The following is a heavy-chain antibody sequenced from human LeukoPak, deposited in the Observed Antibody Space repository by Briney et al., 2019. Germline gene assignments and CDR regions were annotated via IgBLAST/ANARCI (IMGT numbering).Heavy chain of an antibody. CDR3: AREIVGGFNPGAY. J-gene: IGHJ4*02. D-gene: IGHD1-14*01. V-gene: IGHV4-4*02. CDR1: LDSTTSNF. CDR2: IHRSGST. Sequence: PSETLSHTCTVSLDSTTSNFWSWVRQPPGKGLEWIGEIHRSGSTNYNPSLQSRVTISIDRSKNQIALELSSVTAADTAVYYCAREIVGGFNPGAYWGQGTLVTVSS.